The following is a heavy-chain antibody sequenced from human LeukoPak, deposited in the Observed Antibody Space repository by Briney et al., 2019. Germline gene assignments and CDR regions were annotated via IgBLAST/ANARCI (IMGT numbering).Heavy chain of an antibody. CDR1: GGSISSYY. J-gene: IGHJ4*02. D-gene: IGHD2-2*01. V-gene: IGHV4-59*08. CDR2: VFNSGST. CDR3: ARRAEYQLLFPYTFDY. Sequence: SETLSLTCTVSGGSISSYYWSWIRRPPGKGLEWIGYVFNSGSTNYNASLKSRVTISVDTSKNQFSLKLSSVTAADTAVYYCARRAEYQLLFPYTFDYWGQGTLVTVSS.